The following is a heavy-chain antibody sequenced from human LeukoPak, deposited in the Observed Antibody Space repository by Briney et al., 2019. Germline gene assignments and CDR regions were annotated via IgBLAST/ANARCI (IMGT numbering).Heavy chain of an antibody. J-gene: IGHJ3*02. CDR1: GGSFSGYY. D-gene: IGHD2-15*01. CDR3: ARVRIVVVAAATPDAFDI. V-gene: IGHV4-34*01. Sequence: SETLSLTCAVYGGSFSGYYWSWIRQPPGKGLEWIGEINHSGSTNYNPSLKSRVTISVDTSKNQFSLKLSSVTAADTAVYYCARVRIVVVAAATPDAFDIWGQGTMVTVSS. CDR2: INHSGST.